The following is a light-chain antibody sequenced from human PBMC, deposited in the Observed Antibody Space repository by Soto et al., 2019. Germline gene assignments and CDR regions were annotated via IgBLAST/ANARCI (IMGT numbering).Light chain of an antibody. CDR3: QQYNSYST. J-gene: IGKJ1*01. V-gene: IGKV1-5*01. Sequence: DIQMTQSPSTLPASVVDRVTITCRASQSISSWLAWYQQKPGKAPKLLIYDASTLESGVPSRFSGSGSGTEFTLTISSLQPDDFATFYCQQYNSYSTFGQGTKVDIK. CDR1: QSISSW. CDR2: DAS.